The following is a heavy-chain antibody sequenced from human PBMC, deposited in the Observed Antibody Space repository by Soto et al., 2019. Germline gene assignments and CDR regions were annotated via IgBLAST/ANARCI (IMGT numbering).Heavy chain of an antibody. CDR2: IWYDGSNK. CDR3: AREFFLRRAYYGMDV. V-gene: IGHV3-33*08. CDR1: GFTFSSYA. Sequence: GGSLRLSCAASGFTFSSYAMSWVRQAPGKGLEWVAVIWYDGSNKHYADSVKGRFTISRDNSKNTLYLQMNSLRAEDTAVYYCAREFFLRRAYYGMDVWGQGTTVTVSS. J-gene: IGHJ6*02.